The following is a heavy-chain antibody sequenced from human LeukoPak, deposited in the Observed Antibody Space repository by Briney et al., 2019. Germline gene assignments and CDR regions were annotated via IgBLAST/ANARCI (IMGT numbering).Heavy chain of an antibody. V-gene: IGHV4-59*01. Sequence: PSETLSLTCTVSGGSISSYYRSWIRQPPGKGLEWIGYIYYSGSTNYNPSLKSRVTISVDTSKNQFSLKLSSVTAADTAVYYCARGMTYGDLDYWGQGTLVTVSS. J-gene: IGHJ4*02. CDR2: IYYSGST. CDR3: ARGMTYGDLDY. D-gene: IGHD4-17*01. CDR1: GGSISSYY.